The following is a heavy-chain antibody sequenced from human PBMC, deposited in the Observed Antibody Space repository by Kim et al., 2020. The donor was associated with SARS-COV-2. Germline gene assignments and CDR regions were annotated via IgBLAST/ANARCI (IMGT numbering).Heavy chain of an antibody. CDR3: ARLQDGFTTRSHRLDD. CDR2: VYPLDSDI. Sequence: GESLKISCKGSGYGFSSYWIAWVRQMPGKALEWMGIVYPLDSDIVYSLSFKGQVTMSVDNSISTAYLQWNSLKASDTAIYYCARLQDGFTTRSHRLDDWGQGTLVTVSA. V-gene: IGHV5-51*01. D-gene: IGHD3-16*02. J-gene: IGHJ4*01. CDR1: GYGFSSYW.